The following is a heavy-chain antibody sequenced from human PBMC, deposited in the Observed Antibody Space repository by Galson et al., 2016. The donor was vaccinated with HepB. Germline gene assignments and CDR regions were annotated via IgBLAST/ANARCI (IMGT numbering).Heavy chain of an antibody. CDR3: AMYVQVRFDY. CDR1: GERFPTYG. D-gene: IGHD2-8*02. CDR2: ISANSGNT. V-gene: IGHV1-18*04. J-gene: IGHJ4*02. Sequence: GKVSDKASGERFPTYGNSWVRQSPGQGLEWGVWISANSGNTIYAQKFQDRVTMTRDTSASTVYVDLRSLRSDDPAVYYCAMYVQVRFDYWCQGNMVTVSS.